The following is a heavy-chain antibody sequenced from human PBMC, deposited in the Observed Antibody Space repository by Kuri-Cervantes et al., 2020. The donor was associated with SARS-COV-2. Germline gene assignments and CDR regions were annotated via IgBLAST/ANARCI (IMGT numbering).Heavy chain of an antibody. J-gene: IGHJ4*02. Sequence: ESLKISCTVSGGSISSSSYYWGWIRQPPGKGLEWIGSIYYSGSTYYNPSLKSRVTISVDTSKNQFSLKLSSVTAADTAVYYCARPRYGGLNRIDYWGQGTLVTVSS. V-gene: IGHV4-39*01. CDR1: GGSISSSSYY. CDR3: ARPRYGGLNRIDY. CDR2: IYYSGST. D-gene: IGHD4-23*01.